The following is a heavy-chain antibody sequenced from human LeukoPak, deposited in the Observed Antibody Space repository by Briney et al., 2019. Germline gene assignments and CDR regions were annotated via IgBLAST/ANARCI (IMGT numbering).Heavy chain of an antibody. V-gene: IGHV4-38-2*01. CDR2: IYHSGST. CDR3: ARSSWGGYHEYYFDY. CDR1: GYSISSGYY. J-gene: IGHJ4*02. D-gene: IGHD3-16*01. Sequence: SETLSLTCAVSGYSISSGYYWGWIRPPPGKGLEWIGSIYHSGSTYYNPSLKSRVTISVDTSKNQFSLKLSSVTAADTAVYYCARSSWGGYHEYYFDYWGQGTLVTVSS.